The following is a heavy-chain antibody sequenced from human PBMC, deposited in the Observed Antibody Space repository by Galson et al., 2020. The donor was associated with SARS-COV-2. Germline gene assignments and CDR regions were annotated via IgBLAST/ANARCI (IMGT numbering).Heavy chain of an antibody. V-gene: IGHV4-59*08. J-gene: IGHJ5*02. CDR2: IYYTGST. Sequence: SETLSLTCTVSGGSISSYYWSWIRQPPGKGLEWIGYIYYTGSTNYNPSLKSRVTMSVDATKNQFSLRLTSVTAADTAVYYCATTPLLGYCSGGSCSYNWLDPWGQGTLVTVSS. D-gene: IGHD2-15*01. CDR3: ATTPLLGYCSGGSCSYNWLDP. CDR1: GGSISSYY.